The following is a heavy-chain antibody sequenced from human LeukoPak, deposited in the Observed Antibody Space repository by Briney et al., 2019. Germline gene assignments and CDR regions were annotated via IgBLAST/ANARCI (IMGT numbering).Heavy chain of an antibody. CDR3: ARGLYCSGGSCYWGDAFDI. Sequence: SQTLSLTCTVSGGSISSGGYYWSWIRQHPGEGLEWIGYIYYSGSTYYNPSLKSRVTISVDTSKNQFSLKLSSVTAADTAVYYCARGLYCSGGSCYWGDAFDIWGQGTMVTVSS. CDR2: IYYSGST. CDR1: GGSISSGGYY. J-gene: IGHJ3*02. V-gene: IGHV4-31*03. D-gene: IGHD2-15*01.